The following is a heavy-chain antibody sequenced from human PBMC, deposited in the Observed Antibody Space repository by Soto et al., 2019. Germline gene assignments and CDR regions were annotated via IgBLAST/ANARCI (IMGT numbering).Heavy chain of an antibody. CDR2: IYYSGST. CDR3: ARQSNYVEYYYYYMDV. CDR1: GGSISSNY. D-gene: IGHD4-4*01. V-gene: IGHV4-59*08. J-gene: IGHJ6*03. Sequence: PSETLSLTCTVSGGSISSNYWSWIRQPPGKGLEWIGYIYYSGSTNYNPSLKSRVTISVDTSKNQFPLKLSSVTAADTAVYYCARQSNYVEYYYYYMDVWGKGTTVTVSS.